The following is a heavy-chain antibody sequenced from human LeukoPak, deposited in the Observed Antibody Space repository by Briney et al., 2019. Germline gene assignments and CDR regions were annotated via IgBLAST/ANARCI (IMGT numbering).Heavy chain of an antibody. Sequence: GGSLSFSCAASGFTVSNNYMSWVRQAPRKGLEWVSVIYGGGHTDYSDSVKGRFTLSRDNSKNTLFLQINSLRAEDTAVYYCARGNLDGFDIWGQGTMVTVSS. CDR2: IYGGGHT. CDR1: GFTVSNNY. V-gene: IGHV3-66*01. CDR3: ARGNLDGFDI. J-gene: IGHJ3*02.